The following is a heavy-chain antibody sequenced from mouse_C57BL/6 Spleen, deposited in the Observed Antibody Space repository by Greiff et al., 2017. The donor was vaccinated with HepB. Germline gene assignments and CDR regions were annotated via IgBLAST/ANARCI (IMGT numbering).Heavy chain of an antibody. J-gene: IGHJ4*01. V-gene: IGHV1-26*01. CDR2: INPNNGGT. D-gene: IGHD1-1*01. Sequence: VQLQQSGPELVKPGASVKISCKASGYTFTDYYMNWVKQSHGKSLEWIGDINPNNGGTSYNQKFKGKATLTVDKSSSTAYMELRSLTSEDSAVYYCAREDYYGSRVMDYWGQGTSVTASS. CDR3: AREDYYGSRVMDY. CDR1: GYTFTDYY.